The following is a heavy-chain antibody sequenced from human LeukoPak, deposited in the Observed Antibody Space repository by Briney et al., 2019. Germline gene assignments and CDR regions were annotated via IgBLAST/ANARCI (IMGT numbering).Heavy chain of an antibody. CDR1: GFTFSSYG. J-gene: IGHJ6*02. CDR3: ARAGGTYYYDSSSPQARGGYYYYGMDV. V-gene: IGHV3-30*03. CDR2: ISYDGSNK. D-gene: IGHD3-22*01. Sequence: GRSLRLSCAASGFTFSSYGMHWVRQAPGKGLEWVAVISYDGSNKYYADSVKGRFTISRDNSKNTLYLQMNSLRAEDTAVYYCARAGGTYYYDSSSPQARGGYYYYGMDVWGQGTTVTVSS.